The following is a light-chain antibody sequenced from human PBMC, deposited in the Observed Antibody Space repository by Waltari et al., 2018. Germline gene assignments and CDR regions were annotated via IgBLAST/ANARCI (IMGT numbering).Light chain of an antibody. J-gene: IGKJ4*01. Sequence: DIQVTQSPSSLSASVGDRVTITCRTSQNIRNYLNWYQQKPGKAPKLLIYAASSLHSDVPSRFSGSGSGADFTLTISRLEPEDFAVYYCQQYGSAPPVTFGGGTKVEIK. CDR1: QNIRNY. V-gene: IGKV1-39*01. CDR2: AAS. CDR3: QQYGSAPPVT.